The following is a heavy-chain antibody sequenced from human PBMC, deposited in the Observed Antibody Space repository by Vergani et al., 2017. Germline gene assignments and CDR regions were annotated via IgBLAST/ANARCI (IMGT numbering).Heavy chain of an antibody. J-gene: IGHJ6*03. CDR3: ARDITIVGVVTRMDV. Sequence: QVQLQESGPGLVKPSETLSLPCTVSGGSISSYHWSWIRQPPGKGLEWIGYIYYSGSTNYNPSLKSRVTISVDTSKNQFSLKLSSVTAADTAVYYCARDITIVGVVTRMDVWGKGTTVTVSS. CDR1: GGSISSYH. V-gene: IGHV4-59*01. D-gene: IGHD3-3*01. CDR2: IYYSGST.